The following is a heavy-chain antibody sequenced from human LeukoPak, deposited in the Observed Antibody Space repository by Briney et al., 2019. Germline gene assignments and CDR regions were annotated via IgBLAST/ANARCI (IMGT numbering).Heavy chain of an antibody. CDR2: IWYDGSNK. CDR1: GFTFSSYG. Sequence: PGRSLRLSCAASGFTFSSYGMHWVRQAPGKGLEWVAVIWYDGSNKYYADSVKGRFTISRDNAKNSLYLQMNSLKAEDTAVYYCASSHHYYDSSGYYSPLPYYFDYWGQGTLVTVSS. CDR3: ASSHHYYDSSGYYSPLPYYFDY. D-gene: IGHD3-22*01. V-gene: IGHV3-33*03. J-gene: IGHJ4*02.